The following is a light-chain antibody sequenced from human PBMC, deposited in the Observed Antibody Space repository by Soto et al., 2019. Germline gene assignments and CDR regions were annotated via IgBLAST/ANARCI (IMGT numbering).Light chain of an antibody. CDR1: QSVYSY. Sequence: EVVLTQSPATLSLSPGERATLSCRASQSVYSYLAWYQQKPGHPPRLLISDVSNRATGIPARFSGSGYGTDFTLTISSLEPEDFAVYYCQHRNDWPFTFGGGTKVEIK. V-gene: IGKV3-11*01. CDR2: DVS. CDR3: QHRNDWPFT. J-gene: IGKJ4*01.